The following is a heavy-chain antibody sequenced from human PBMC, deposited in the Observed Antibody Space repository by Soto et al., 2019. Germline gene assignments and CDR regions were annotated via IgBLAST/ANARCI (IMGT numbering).Heavy chain of an antibody. CDR1: GGSISSYY. CDR2: MSHSGGT. J-gene: IGHJ3*02. D-gene: IGHD1-1*01. Sequence: PSETLSLTCTVSGGSISSYYWSWIRQPPGKGLEWIGEMSHSGGTHFNPSLKSRVTISVDTSKNQFSLKMSSVTAADTALYYCARVERGTATTVVDACDIWGPGTMVTVSS. CDR3: ARVERGTATTVVDACDI. V-gene: IGHV4-59*04.